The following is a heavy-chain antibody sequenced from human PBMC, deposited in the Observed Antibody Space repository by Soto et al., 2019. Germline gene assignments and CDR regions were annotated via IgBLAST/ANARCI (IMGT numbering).Heavy chain of an antibody. D-gene: IGHD3-3*01. CDR3: ARNPYTYDFWSAPYYYGMDV. CDR2: INHSGST. V-gene: IGHV4-34*01. CDR1: GGSFSGYY. Sequence: QVQLQQWGAGLLKPSETLSLTCAVYGGSFSGYYWSWTRQPPGKGLEWIGEINHSGSTNYNPSLKSRVTISVDTSKNQFSLKLSSVTAADTAVYYCARNPYTYDFWSAPYYYGMDVWGQGTTVTVSS. J-gene: IGHJ6*02.